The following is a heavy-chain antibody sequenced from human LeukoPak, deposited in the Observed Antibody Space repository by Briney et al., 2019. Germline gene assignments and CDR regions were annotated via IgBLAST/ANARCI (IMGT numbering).Heavy chain of an antibody. J-gene: IGHJ5*02. CDR1: GGSISSYY. D-gene: IGHD6-19*01. CDR3: ARLEIYISGWYRSAWFDP. V-gene: IGHV4-59*01. Sequence: SETLSLTCSVSGGSISSYYWSWIRQPPGKGLEWIGYIYYSGSTNYNPSLKSRVTISLDTSKNQFSLKLSSVTAADTAVYYCARLEIYISGWYRSAWFDPWGQGTLVTVSS. CDR2: IYYSGST.